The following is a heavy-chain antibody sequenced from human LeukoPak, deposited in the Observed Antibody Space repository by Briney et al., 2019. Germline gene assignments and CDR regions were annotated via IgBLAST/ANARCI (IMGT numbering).Heavy chain of an antibody. Sequence: GGSVRLSCAASGLIFSSYAMSWVRQASGKAMERVSGISGSGGSTYYADSVKGRFTISRDNSKNTLYLQMNSLRAEDTAVYYCAKDPEDSSGYYYFDYWGQGTLVTVSS. J-gene: IGHJ4*02. CDR1: GLIFSSYA. V-gene: IGHV3-23*01. CDR3: AKDPEDSSGYYYFDY. D-gene: IGHD3-22*01. CDR2: ISGSGGST.